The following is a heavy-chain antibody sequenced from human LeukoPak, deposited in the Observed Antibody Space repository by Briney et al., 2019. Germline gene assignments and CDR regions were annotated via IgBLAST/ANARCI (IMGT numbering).Heavy chain of an antibody. D-gene: IGHD6-19*01. J-gene: IGHJ5*02. CDR3: ATRQSNGWHDWFDP. CDR1: GGSFSGYD. V-gene: IGHV4-34*01. CDR2: IDHSGST. Sequence: SETLSLTCAVYGGSFSGYDWSWIRQPPAKGLEWIGEIDHSGSTNHSPSLKSRVTISVDTSKNQFSLKLSSVTAADTAVYFCATRQSNGWHDWFDPWGQGTLVTVSS.